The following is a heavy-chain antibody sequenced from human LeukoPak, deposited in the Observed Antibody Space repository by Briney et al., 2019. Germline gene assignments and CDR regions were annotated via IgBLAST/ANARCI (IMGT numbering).Heavy chain of an antibody. V-gene: IGHV3-49*04. Sequence: PGGSLRLSCSGSGFTFGDHAMSWVRQAPGKGLEWVGFIRSKAYGGTTEYAASVRGRFSISRDDSKNIAYLQMSSLETEDTAVYFRVRGPIYLWLYYSMDVWGQGTTVTVSS. D-gene: IGHD5-18*01. J-gene: IGHJ6*02. CDR2: IRSKAYGGTT. CDR1: GFTFGDHA. CDR3: VRGPIYLWLYYSMDV.